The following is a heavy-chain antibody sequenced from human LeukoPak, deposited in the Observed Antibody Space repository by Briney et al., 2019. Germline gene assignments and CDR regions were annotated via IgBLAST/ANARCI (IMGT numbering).Heavy chain of an antibody. V-gene: IGHV4-59*08. CDR1: GGSVSGHF. CDR3: ARYHCPGGICDGFDV. D-gene: IGHD2-8*02. Sequence: PETLSLTCAVSGGSVSGHFWSWIRQPPGKGLEWIGFIHSTGSTNYDPSLRSRVTMSIDTSTNQFSLKLTSVIAADTALFYCARYHCPGGICDGFDVWGQGTMVTVSS. J-gene: IGHJ3*01. CDR2: IHSTGST.